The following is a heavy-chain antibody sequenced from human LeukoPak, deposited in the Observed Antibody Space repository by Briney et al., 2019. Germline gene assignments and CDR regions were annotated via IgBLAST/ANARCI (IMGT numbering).Heavy chain of an antibody. Sequence: ASVKVSCKASGYTFTGYYMHWVRQAPGQGLEWMGWINPNSGGTNYAQKFQGWVTMTRDTSISTAYMELNRLRSDDAAVYYCARGLYVAGEEFNYWGQGTLVTVSS. CDR2: INPNSGGT. V-gene: IGHV1-2*04. D-gene: IGHD6-19*01. J-gene: IGHJ4*02. CDR3: ARGLYVAGEEFNY. CDR1: GYTFTGYY.